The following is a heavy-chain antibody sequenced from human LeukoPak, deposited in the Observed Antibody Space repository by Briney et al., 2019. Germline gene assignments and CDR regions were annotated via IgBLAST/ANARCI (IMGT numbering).Heavy chain of an antibody. J-gene: IGHJ6*04. D-gene: IGHD6-13*01. Sequence: SWVRPAPGKGREWRGHIYYRGSTYYNPSLKSRVTISVDTSKNQFSLKLSYVTAADTAVYYCARDSPPWIAAAGTDYYYGMDVWGKGTTVTVSS. CDR3: ARDSPPWIAAAGTDYYYGMDV. V-gene: IGHV4-31*02. CDR2: IYYRGST.